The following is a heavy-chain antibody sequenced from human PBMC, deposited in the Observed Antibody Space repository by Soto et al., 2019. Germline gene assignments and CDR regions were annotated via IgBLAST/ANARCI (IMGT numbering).Heavy chain of an antibody. CDR3: ARHLVGSTRGNFDY. CDR1: GYSFTSHW. CDR2: IYPYDSDT. Sequence: GESLKIPCKTSGYSFTSHWIGWVRQMPGKGMEWMGNIYPYDSDTRYSPSFQGHVTISADTSITTAYLQWSGLRASDTAMYFCARHLVGSTRGNFDYWGQGTLVTVSS. V-gene: IGHV5-51*01. D-gene: IGHD2-2*01. J-gene: IGHJ4*01.